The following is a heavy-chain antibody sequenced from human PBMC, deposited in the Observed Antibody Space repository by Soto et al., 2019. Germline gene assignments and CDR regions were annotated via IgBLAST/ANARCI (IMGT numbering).Heavy chain of an antibody. CDR3: ARIRDYGGNSGWYFDL. J-gene: IGHJ2*01. V-gene: IGHV2-26*01. D-gene: IGHD4-17*01. CDR2: IFSNDEK. CDR1: GFSLSNARMG. Sequence: QVTLKESGPVLVKPTETLTLTCTVSGFSLSNARMGVSWIRQPPGKALEWLAHIFSNDEKSYSTSLKSRLTIAXXTXKXXVVLTMTNMDPVDTATYYCARIRDYGGNSGWYFDLWGRGTLVTVSS.